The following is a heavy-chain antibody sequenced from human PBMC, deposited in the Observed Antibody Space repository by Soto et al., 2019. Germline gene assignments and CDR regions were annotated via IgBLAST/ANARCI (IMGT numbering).Heavy chain of an antibody. D-gene: IGHD1-1*01. Sequence: PSETLSLTCNVSGGSVSRVSYYWSWIRQSPGKGLAWIGYVYYSGSTNYNPSLKSRVTISVDTSKNQFSLNLSSVTAADTAVYYCARELPQRQGRNMDVWGQGTTVTVSS. J-gene: IGHJ6*02. CDR1: GGSVSRVSYY. V-gene: IGHV4-61*01. CDR2: VYYSGST. CDR3: ARELPQRQGRNMDV.